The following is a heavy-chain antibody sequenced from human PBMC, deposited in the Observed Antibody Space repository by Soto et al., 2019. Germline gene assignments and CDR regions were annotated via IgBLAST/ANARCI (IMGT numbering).Heavy chain of an antibody. J-gene: IGHJ6*02. CDR3: ARRAWDYYYGMDV. CDR2: IYPGDSDT. Sequence: GESLKISCKGSGYSFASYWIGWVRQMPGKGLEWMGIIYPGDSDTRYSPSFQGQVTISADKSISTAYLQWSSLKASDTAMYYCARRAWDYYYGMDVWGQGTTVTVSS. CDR1: GYSFASYW. V-gene: IGHV5-51*01.